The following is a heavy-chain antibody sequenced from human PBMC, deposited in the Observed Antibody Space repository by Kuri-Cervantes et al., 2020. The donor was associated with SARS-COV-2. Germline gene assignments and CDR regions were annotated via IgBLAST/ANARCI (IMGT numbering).Heavy chain of an antibody. CDR2: ISSSGSTI. CDR3: AREGYYEPTDMDV. J-gene: IGHJ6*02. V-gene: IGHV3-48*03. Sequence: GGSLRLSCAASGFTFSSYEMNWVRRAPGKGLEWVSYISSSGSTIYYADSVKGRFTISRDNAKNSLYLQMNSLRAEDTAVYYCAREGYYEPTDMDVWGQGTTVTVSS. CDR1: GFTFSSYE. D-gene: IGHD3-22*01.